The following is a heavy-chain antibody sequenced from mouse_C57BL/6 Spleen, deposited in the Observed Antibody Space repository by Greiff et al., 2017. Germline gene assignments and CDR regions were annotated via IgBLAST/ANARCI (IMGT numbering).Heavy chain of an antibody. CDR2: INPNNGGT. CDR1: GYTFTDYN. J-gene: IGHJ2*01. D-gene: IGHD2-1*01. CDR3: VYGNYVFDY. V-gene: IGHV1-22*01. Sequence: VQLQQSGPELVKPGAPVKMSCKASGYTFTDYNMHWVKQSHGKSLEWIGYINPNNGGTSYNQKFKGKATLTVNKSSSTAYMELRSLTSEDSAVYYCVYGNYVFDYWGQGTTLTVSS.